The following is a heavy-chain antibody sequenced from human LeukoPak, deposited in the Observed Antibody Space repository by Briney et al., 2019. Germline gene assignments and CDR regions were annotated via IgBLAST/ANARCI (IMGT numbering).Heavy chain of an antibody. CDR3: AREQYYDFWSGYSYYYYGMDV. V-gene: IGHV3-23*01. CDR1: GFSFSSHA. J-gene: IGHJ6*02. Sequence: GGSLRLSCATSGFSFSSHAMTWVRQAPGKGLEWLSAISISGDDTYYADSVKGRFTISRDNSKNTLYLQMNSLRAEDTAVYYCAREQYYDFWSGYSYYYYGMDVWGQGTTVTVSS. CDR2: ISISGDDT. D-gene: IGHD3-3*01.